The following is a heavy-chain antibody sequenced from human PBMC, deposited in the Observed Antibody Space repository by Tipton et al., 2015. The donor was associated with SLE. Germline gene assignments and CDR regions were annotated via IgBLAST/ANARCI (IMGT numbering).Heavy chain of an antibody. J-gene: IGHJ4*02. CDR1: GFTFSNHV. CDR2: MSYDGSKI. V-gene: IGHV3-30*04. CDR3: ARQGYGLDY. D-gene: IGHD4-17*01. Sequence: LSLTCAASGFTFSNHVMHWVRQAPGKGLEWVAVMSYDGSKIFYADSVKGRFTISRDNSKSTLFVQMNSLRPEDTAVYYCARQGYGLDYWGQGTLVTVSS.